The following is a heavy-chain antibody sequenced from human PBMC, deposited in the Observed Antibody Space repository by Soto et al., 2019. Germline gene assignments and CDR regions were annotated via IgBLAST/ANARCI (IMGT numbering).Heavy chain of an antibody. J-gene: IGHJ4*02. V-gene: IGHV5-51*01. CDR1: GYSITSYC. CDR2: IYPGDSDT. CDR3: ARPEGPQLSFDY. D-gene: IGHD6-6*01. Sequence: PGESLKISCKVSGYSITSYCSGWVRQMPGKGLEWMGIIYPGDSDTRYSPSFQGQVTISADKSISTAYLQWSSLKASDTAMYYCARPEGPQLSFDYWGQGTLVTVSS.